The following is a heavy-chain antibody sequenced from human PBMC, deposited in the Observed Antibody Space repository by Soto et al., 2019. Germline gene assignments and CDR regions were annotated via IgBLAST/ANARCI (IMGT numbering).Heavy chain of an antibody. V-gene: IGHV3-30*18. D-gene: IGHD6-13*01. Sequence: GGSLRLSCAASGFTFSSYGMHWVRQAPGKGLEWVAVISYDGSNKYYADSVKGRFTISRDNSKNTLYLQMNSLRAEDTAVYYCAKDAHIAAAGTIEYWGQGTLVTVSS. CDR2: ISYDGSNK. J-gene: IGHJ4*02. CDR3: AKDAHIAAAGTIEY. CDR1: GFTFSSYG.